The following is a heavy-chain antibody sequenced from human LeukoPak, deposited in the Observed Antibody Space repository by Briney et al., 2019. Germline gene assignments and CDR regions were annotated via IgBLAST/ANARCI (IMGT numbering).Heavy chain of an antibody. CDR2: INHSGST. Sequence: SETLSLTCAVYGGSFSGYYWSWIRQPPGKGLEWIGEINHSGSTNYNPSLKSRVTISVDTSKNQFSLKLSSVTAADTAVYFCARRIVVVPDAISLSRPGARFDYWGQGTLVTVSS. D-gene: IGHD2-2*02. CDR3: ARRIVVVPDAISLSRPGARFDY. CDR1: GGSFSGYY. J-gene: IGHJ4*02. V-gene: IGHV4-34*01.